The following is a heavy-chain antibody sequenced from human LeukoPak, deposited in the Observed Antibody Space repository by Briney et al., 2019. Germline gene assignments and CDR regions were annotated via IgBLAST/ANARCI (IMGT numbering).Heavy chain of an antibody. CDR1: GFTFSSYG. J-gene: IGHJ4*02. CDR2: ISYDGSNK. V-gene: IGHV3-30*18. D-gene: IGHD3-22*01. CDR3: AKAAPTYYYDSSGYYPGDY. Sequence: PGGSLSLSCAASGFTFSSYGMHWIRQAPGKGLEWVAVISYDGSNKYYADSVKGRFTISRDNYKNTLFLQMNSLRAEDTAVYYCAKAAPTYYYDSSGYYPGDYWGQGTLVTVSS.